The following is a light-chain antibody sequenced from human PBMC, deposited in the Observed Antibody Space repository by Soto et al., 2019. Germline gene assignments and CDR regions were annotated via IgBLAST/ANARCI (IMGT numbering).Light chain of an antibody. CDR2: EGH. Sequence: QSALTQPRSVSGSPGQSVTISCTGTSSDVGGYNYVSWYQQHPGKAPKLMIYEGHKRPSGVPDRFSGSTSVNTASLTISGLQTDDEADYYCCLYVGATTYVFGTGTKLTVL. V-gene: IGLV2-11*01. CDR3: CLYVGATTYV. J-gene: IGLJ1*01. CDR1: SSDVGGYNY.